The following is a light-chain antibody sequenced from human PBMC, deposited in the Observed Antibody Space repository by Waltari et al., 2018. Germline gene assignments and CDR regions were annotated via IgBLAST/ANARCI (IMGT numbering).Light chain of an antibody. CDR1: QSVLYSSNNKNY. V-gene: IGKV4-1*01. Sequence: DIVMTQSPDSLPVSLGERATINCKSSQSVLYSSNNKNYLAWFQQKPGQPPKLLIYWASTRESGVPDRFSGSGSGTDFTLTISSLQAEDVAVYYCQQYYGIPGFGQGTKVEIK. CDR3: QQYYGIPG. J-gene: IGKJ1*01. CDR2: WAS.